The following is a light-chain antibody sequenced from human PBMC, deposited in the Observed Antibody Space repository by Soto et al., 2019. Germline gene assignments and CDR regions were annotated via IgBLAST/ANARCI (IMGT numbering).Light chain of an antibody. CDR3: TSYSGSNILYV. CDR1: SSDVGGYNY. V-gene: IGLV2-8*01. CDR2: EVN. J-gene: IGLJ1*01. Sequence: QSALTQPPSASGSPGQSVTISCTGTSSDVGGYNYVSWYQQHPGKAPKLMIYEVNKRPSGVPDRFSGSKSGNTASLSVSGLQAEDEADYYCTSYSGSNILYVFGTGTKSPS.